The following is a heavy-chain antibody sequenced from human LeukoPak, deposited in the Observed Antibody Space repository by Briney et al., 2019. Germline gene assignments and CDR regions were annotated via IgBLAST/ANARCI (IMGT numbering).Heavy chain of an antibody. D-gene: IGHD3-9*01. CDR2: IYHSGST. J-gene: IGHJ4*02. Sequence: PSETLSLTCTVSGYSISSGYYWGWIRQPPGKGLEWIGSIYHSGSTYYNPSLKSRVTISVDTSKNQFSLKLSSVTAADTAVYYCASDILTGYLDYWGQGTLVTVSS. CDR3: ASDILTGYLDY. V-gene: IGHV4-38-2*02. CDR1: GYSISSGYY.